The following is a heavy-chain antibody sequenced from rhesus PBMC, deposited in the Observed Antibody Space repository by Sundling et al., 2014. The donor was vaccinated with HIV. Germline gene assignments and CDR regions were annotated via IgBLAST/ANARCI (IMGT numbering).Heavy chain of an antibody. V-gene: IGHV4-173*01. CDR3: AREVVVIITVVSKTYHYGVDS. D-gene: IGHD2-15*01. CDR1: GGSISDFY. CDR2: ISGSGGST. J-gene: IGHJ6*01. Sequence: QVQLQESGPGLVKPSETLSLTCAVSGGSISDFYCNWIRQPPGKGLEWIGRISGSGGSTDYNPSLKSRVTISTDTSKNQFSLKLNSVTAADTAMYYCAREVVVIITVVSKTYHYGVDSWGQGVVVTVSS.